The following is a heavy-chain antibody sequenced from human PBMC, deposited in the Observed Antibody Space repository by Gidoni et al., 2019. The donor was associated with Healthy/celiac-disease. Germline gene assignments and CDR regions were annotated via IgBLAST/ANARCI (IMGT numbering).Heavy chain of an antibody. D-gene: IGHD4-17*01. CDR1: GFTFSSYD. Sequence: EVQLVESGGGLVQPGGSLRLSCAASGFTFSSYDMHWVRQATGKGLEWVSAIGTAGDTYYPGSVKGRFTISRENAKNSLYLQMNSLRAGDTAVYYCARAVDYGDSYGMAVWGQGTTVTVSS. CDR3: ARAVDYGDSYGMAV. CDR2: IGTAGDT. J-gene: IGHJ6*02. V-gene: IGHV3-13*01.